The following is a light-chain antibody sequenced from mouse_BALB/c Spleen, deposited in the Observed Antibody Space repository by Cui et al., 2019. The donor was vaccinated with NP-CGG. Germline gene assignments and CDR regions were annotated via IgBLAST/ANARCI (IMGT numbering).Light chain of an antibody. CDR2: GTN. J-gene: IGLJ1*01. Sequence: QAVVTQESALTTSPGETVPLTCRSSTGAVTTSNYANWVQEKPDHLFNGLIGGTNNRAPGVPARFSGSLIGDKAALTITGAQTEDEAIYFCALWYSNHWVFGGGTKLTVL. V-gene: IGLV1*01. CDR3: ALWYSNHWV. CDR1: TGAVTTSNY.